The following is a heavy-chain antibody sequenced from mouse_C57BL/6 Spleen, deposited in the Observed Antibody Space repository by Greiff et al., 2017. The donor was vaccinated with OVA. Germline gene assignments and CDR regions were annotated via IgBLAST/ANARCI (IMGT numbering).Heavy chain of an antibody. CDR2: ISSGGDYI. V-gene: IGHV5-9-1*02. CDR3: TRDDYGSSRYFDY. D-gene: IGHD1-1*01. J-gene: IGHJ2*01. Sequence: DVMLVESGEGLVKPGGSLKLSCAASGFTFSSYAMSWVRQTPEKRLEWVAYISSGGDYIYYADTVKGRFTISRDNARNTLYLQMSSLKSEDTAMYYCTRDDYGSSRYFDYWGQGTTLTVSS. CDR1: GFTFSSYA.